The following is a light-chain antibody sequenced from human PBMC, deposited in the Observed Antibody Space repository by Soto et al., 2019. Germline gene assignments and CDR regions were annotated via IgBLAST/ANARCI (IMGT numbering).Light chain of an antibody. CDR1: SSNIGAGYD. J-gene: IGLJ1*01. CDR2: GNI. V-gene: IGLV1-40*01. CDR3: QSYDSTTSARYV. Sequence: QSVLTQPPSVSGAPGQRVTISCTGSSSNIGAGYDVHWYQQRPGTAPKLLIFGNINRPSGVPDRFSGSKSGTSASLAITGLQAEDEGDYYCQSYDSTTSARYVFGHGTKSP.